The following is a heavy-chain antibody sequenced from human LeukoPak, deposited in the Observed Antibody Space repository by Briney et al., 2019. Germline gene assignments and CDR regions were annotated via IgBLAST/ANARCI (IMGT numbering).Heavy chain of an antibody. J-gene: IGHJ4*02. D-gene: IGHD1-14*01. CDR1: GFTFSNYY. Sequence: PGGSLRLSCAASGFTFSNYYMSWIRQAPGKGLEWVSYISSSSSYTNYADSVKGRFTISRGNAKNSLYLQMNSLRAEDTAVYYCARGSGTGSPIDYWGQGTLVTVSS. V-gene: IGHV3-11*06. CDR2: ISSSSSYT. CDR3: ARGSGTGSPIDY.